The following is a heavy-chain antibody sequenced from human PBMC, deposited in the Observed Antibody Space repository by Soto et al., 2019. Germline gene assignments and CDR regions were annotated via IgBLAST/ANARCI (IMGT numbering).Heavy chain of an antibody. J-gene: IGHJ4*02. CDR3: ARQIYDSDTGPNFQYYFSS. CDR1: GYSFAGYC. CDR2: IDPSDSQT. V-gene: IGHV5-10-1*01. D-gene: IGHD3-22*01. Sequence: GESLKISCKGSGYSFAGYCITWVRQKPWKGLEWMGRIDPSDSQTYYSPSFRGHVTISVTKSITTVFLQWSSLRASDTAMYYCARQIYDSDTGPNFQYYFSSSGEGTPVTVSS.